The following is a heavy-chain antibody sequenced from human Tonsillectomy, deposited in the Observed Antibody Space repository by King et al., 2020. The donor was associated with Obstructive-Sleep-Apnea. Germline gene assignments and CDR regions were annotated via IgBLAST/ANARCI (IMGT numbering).Heavy chain of an antibody. Sequence: VQLVESGGGLVQPGGSLRLSCGASGFTFSTYAMSWVRQAPGKGLEWVSSISKDGGDTNYADSGKGRFTVSRDNSKNTLYLQLNSLRAEDTAVYYCAKDRSGRGYSFGDWGQGTLVTVSS. CDR2: ISKDGGDT. J-gene: IGHJ4*02. CDR3: AKDRSGRGYSFGD. CDR1: GFTFSTYA. D-gene: IGHD5-18*01. V-gene: IGHV3-23*04.